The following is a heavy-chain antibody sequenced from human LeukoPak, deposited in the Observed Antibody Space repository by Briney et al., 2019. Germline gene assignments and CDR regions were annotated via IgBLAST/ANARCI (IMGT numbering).Heavy chain of an antibody. CDR3: ARGFKRMEWLDY. D-gene: IGHD3-3*01. V-gene: IGHV1-69*13. CDR1: GGTFISYA. CDR2: IIPIFGTA. Sequence: GASVKVSCKASGGTFISYAISWVRQAPGQGLEWMGGIIPIFGTANYAQKFQGRVTITADESTSTAYMELSSLRSEDTAVYYCARGFKRMEWLDYWGQGTLVTVSS. J-gene: IGHJ4*02.